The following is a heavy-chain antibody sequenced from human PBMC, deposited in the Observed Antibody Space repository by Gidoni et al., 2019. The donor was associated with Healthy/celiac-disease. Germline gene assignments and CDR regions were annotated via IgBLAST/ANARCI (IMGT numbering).Heavy chain of an antibody. CDR2: ISYDGSNK. Sequence: QVQLLESGGVVVQPGRSLRRSCAASGFPFSSYGMHWVRQAPGKGLEWVAVISYDGSNKYYADSVKGRFTISRDNSKNTLYLQMNSLRAEDTAVYYCAKDRDDEDFWSGYPDYWGQGTLVTVSS. CDR3: AKDRDDEDFWSGYPDY. J-gene: IGHJ4*02. V-gene: IGHV3-30*18. D-gene: IGHD3-3*01. CDR1: GFPFSSYG.